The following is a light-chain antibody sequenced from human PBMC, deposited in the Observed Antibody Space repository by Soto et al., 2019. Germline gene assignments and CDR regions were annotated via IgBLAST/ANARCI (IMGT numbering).Light chain of an antibody. CDR2: EVN. CDR1: SSDVGGYDY. J-gene: IGLJ2*01. Sequence: QSVLTQPPSASGSPGQSVTISCTGTSSDVGGYDYVSWYQQHPGKVPKLMIYEVNKRPSGVPDRVSGSKSGNTASLTVSGLQTEDEADYYCSSYAVSDSLVFGGGNKVTGL. CDR3: SSYAVSDSLV. V-gene: IGLV2-8*01.